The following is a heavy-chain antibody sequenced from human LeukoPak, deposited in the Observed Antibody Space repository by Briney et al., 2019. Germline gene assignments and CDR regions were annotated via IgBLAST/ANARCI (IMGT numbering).Heavy chain of an antibody. V-gene: IGHV3-23*01. D-gene: IGHD3-22*01. Sequence: KAGGSLRLSCAASGFTFSSYSMNWVRQAPGKGLEWVSLISKSSDATYYAPSVKGRFTISRDNSKNTLYLQMNSLRAEDTAVYYCAKDLDSSGSWPAEYFQHWGQGTLVTVSS. CDR3: AKDLDSSGSWPAEYFQH. CDR1: GFTFSSYS. J-gene: IGHJ1*01. CDR2: ISKSSDAT.